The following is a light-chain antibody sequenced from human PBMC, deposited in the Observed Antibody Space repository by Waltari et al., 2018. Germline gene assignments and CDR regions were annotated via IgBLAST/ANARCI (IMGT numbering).Light chain of an antibody. CDR2: KTN. Sequence: QTVVTQEPSLSVSPGGTVTLTCALNSGSLSSTSYASWYQQTPGQAHRTLVYKTNARSAGVPDRFSGSSLWNKAALTVTGAQADDESDYYCLLYMGSGIWVFGGGTKLTVL. CDR3: LLYMGSGIWV. V-gene: IGLV8-61*01. J-gene: IGLJ3*02. CDR1: SGSLSSTSY.